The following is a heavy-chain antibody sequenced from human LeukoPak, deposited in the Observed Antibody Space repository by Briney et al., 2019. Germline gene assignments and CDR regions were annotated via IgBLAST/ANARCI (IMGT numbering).Heavy chain of an antibody. CDR1: GGSISSTIYY. CDR2: ITYSGST. D-gene: IGHD1-26*01. Sequence: PSETLSLTCTVSGGSISSTIYYWGWIRQPPGKGLEWIGSITYSGSTYYNPSLKSRLTISVDTSKNHFSLKLTSVTAADTAVYYCARAREGATPLRAFDFWGQGTMVTVSS. CDR3: ARAREGATPLRAFDF. V-gene: IGHV4-39*07. J-gene: IGHJ3*01.